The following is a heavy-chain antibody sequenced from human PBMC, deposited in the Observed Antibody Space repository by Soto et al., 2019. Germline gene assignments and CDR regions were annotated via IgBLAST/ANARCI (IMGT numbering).Heavy chain of an antibody. J-gene: IGHJ4*02. V-gene: IGHV3-48*03. CDR2: ISSSGSTI. CDR3: ARVYYYDSSGLGY. Sequence: EVQLVESGGGLVQPGGSLRLSCAASGFTLSSYEMNWVRQAPGKGLEWVSYISSSGSTIYYADSVKGRFTISRDNAKNSLYLQMNSLRAEDTAVYYCARVYYYDSSGLGYWGQGTLVTVSS. CDR1: GFTLSSYE. D-gene: IGHD3-22*01.